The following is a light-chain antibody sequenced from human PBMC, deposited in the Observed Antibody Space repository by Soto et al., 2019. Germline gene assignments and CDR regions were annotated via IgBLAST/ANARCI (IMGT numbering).Light chain of an antibody. CDR2: GAS. J-gene: IGKJ4*01. V-gene: IGKV3-20*01. CDR1: QSVSSGR. CDR3: QQYGISPFT. Sequence: ILLTPPPGTLSLSPEKIATLSCRASQSVSSGRLAWYQQTPGQAPRLLIYGASSRATGIPDRFSGSGSGTDFTLSISRLEPEDFAMYYCQQYGISPFTFGGGTNVDIK.